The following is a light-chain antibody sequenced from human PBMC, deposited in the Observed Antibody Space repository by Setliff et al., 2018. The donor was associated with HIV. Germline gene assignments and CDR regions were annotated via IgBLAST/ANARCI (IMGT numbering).Light chain of an antibody. CDR1: NSDIGTYNY. CDR2: DVS. J-gene: IGLJ1*01. Sequence: ALAQPASVSGSPGQSMTISCTGTNSDIGTYNYVSWYQQHPGKAPKLMIYDVSNRPSGISNRFSGSKSGNAASLTISGLQTEDEADYYCYSYAGNNFYVFGSGTKVTVL. V-gene: IGLV2-14*03. CDR3: YSYAGNNFYV.